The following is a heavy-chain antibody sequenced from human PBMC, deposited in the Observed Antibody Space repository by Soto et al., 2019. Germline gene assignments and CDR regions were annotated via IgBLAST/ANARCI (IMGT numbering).Heavy chain of an antibody. D-gene: IGHD4-4*01. Sequence: PVGALRLSCASSVFTFSSYAMSCVRQSPGKWLEWVSAISGSGGSTYYADSVKGRFTISRDNSKNTVYLQMNSLRAEDTAVYYCAKEGVTTGYGMDVRGPGSTVTVS. CDR1: VFTFSSYA. CDR3: AKEGVTTGYGMDV. J-gene: IGHJ6*02. CDR2: ISGSGGST. V-gene: IGHV3-23*01.